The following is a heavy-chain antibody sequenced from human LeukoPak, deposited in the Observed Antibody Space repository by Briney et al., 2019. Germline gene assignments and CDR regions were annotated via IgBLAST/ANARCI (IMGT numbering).Heavy chain of an antibody. CDR2: IYHSGST. CDR3: ARVPYYYDSSGYYYGWFDP. D-gene: IGHD3-22*01. V-gene: IGHV4-30-2*01. Sequence: SETLSLTCTVSGGSISSGGYYWSWIRQPPGKGLEWIGYIYHSGSTYYNPSLKSRVTISVDRSKNQFSLKLSSVTAADTAVYYCARVPYYYDSSGYYYGWFDPWGQGTLVTVSS. J-gene: IGHJ5*02. CDR1: GGSISSGGYY.